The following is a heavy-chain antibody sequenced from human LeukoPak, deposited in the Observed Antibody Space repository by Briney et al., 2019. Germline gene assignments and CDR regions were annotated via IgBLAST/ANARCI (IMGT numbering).Heavy chain of an antibody. CDR3: AKDSYYGSGSYYLGHFDY. CDR1: GFTFDDYA. CDR2: ISWNSGSI. V-gene: IGHV3-9*01. J-gene: IGHJ4*02. Sequence: GGSLRLSCAASGFTFDDYAMHWVRQAPGKGLEWVSGISWNSGSIGYADSVKGRFTISRDNAKNSLYLQMNSLRAEDTALYYCAKDSYYGSGSYYLGHFDYWGQGTLVTVSS. D-gene: IGHD3-10*01.